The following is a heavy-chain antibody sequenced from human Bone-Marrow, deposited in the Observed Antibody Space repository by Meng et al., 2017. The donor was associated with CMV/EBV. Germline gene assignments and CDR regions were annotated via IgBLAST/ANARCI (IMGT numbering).Heavy chain of an antibody. CDR1: GGTFSSYA. D-gene: IGHD4-11*01. CDR3: ARDYSNNPPGTFGPLHDP. V-gene: IGHV1-69*12. J-gene: IGHJ5*02. CDR2: IIPIFGTA. Sequence: QVQLGQSGAEVKKPGSSVKVSCKASGGTFSSYAISWVRQAPGQGLEWMGGIIPIFGTANYAQKFQGRVTITADESTSTAYMELSSLRSEDTAVYYCARDYSNNPPGTFGPLHDPWGQGTLVTV.